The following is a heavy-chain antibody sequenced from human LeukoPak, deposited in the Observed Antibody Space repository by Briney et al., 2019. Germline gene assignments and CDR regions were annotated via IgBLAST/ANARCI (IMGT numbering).Heavy chain of an antibody. CDR1: GLTFSNSW. J-gene: IGHJ5*02. D-gene: IGHD5-12*01. CDR2: MYGDMRDI. CDR3: ARDLGLRGST. V-gene: IGHV3-74*01. Sequence: PGGSLRLSCEAPGLTFSNSWMHWVRQIRGKGLVWVSRMYGDMRDISYADSVKGRFTISRGNAKNTVYLQMNSLRGEDTAVYYCARDLGLRGSTWGQGTLVTVSS.